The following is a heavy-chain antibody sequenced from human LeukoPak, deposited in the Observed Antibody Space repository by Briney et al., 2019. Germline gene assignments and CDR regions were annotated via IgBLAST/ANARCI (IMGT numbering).Heavy chain of an antibody. J-gene: IGHJ4*02. Sequence: GGSLRLSCAVSGFTASSNYMSWVRRAPGRGLEWVSVIYSGGSTDYADSVKGRFAISRDNSKNMLYLQLNSLRAEDTAVYYCARVDYGSGSYFDYWGQGTLVTVSS. CDR1: GFTASSNY. D-gene: IGHD3-10*01. CDR2: IYSGGST. V-gene: IGHV3-53*01. CDR3: ARVDYGSGSYFDY.